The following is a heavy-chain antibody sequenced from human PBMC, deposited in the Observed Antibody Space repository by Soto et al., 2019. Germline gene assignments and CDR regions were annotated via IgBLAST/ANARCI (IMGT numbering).Heavy chain of an antibody. J-gene: IGHJ3*02. V-gene: IGHV3-23*01. CDR3: AKSGITMVRGVIGDDAFDI. D-gene: IGHD3-10*01. CDR1: GFTFGSYA. CDR2: IGGSGGST. Sequence: GGSLRLSCAGSGFTFGSYAMSWVGQAPGKGLEWVSAIGGSGGSTYYADYVKGRFTISRDNSKNTLYLQMHSLRAEDTAVSYCAKSGITMVRGVIGDDAFDIWGQGTMVTVSS.